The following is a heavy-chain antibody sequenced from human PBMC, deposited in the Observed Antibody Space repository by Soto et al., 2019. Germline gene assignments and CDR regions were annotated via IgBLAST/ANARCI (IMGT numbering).Heavy chain of an antibody. Sequence: SETLSLTCTVSGGSISSGGYYWSWIRQHPGKGLEWIGYIYYSGSTYYNPSLKSRVTISVDTSKNQFSLKLSSVTAADTAVYYCARGSEHNWNYGKDTCFDYWGQGTLVTVSS. CDR2: IYYSGST. CDR1: GGSISSGGYY. D-gene: IGHD1-7*01. V-gene: IGHV4-31*03. J-gene: IGHJ4*02. CDR3: ARGSEHNWNYGKDTCFDY.